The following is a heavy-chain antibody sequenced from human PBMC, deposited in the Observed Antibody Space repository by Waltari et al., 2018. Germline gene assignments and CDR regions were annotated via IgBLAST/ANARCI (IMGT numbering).Heavy chain of an antibody. V-gene: IGHV7-4-1*02. Sequence: QVQLVQSGSELKKPGASVKVSCKASGYTFTSYAMNWVRQAPGQGLEWLGWINTNTGNPTYAQGFTGRFVFSLDTSVSTAYLQISSLKAEDTAVYYCARDRYDFWSGYYSGAYYYYYGMDVWGQGTTVTVSS. J-gene: IGHJ6*02. D-gene: IGHD3-3*01. CDR2: INTNTGNP. CDR1: GYTFTSYA. CDR3: ARDRYDFWSGYYSGAYYYYYGMDV.